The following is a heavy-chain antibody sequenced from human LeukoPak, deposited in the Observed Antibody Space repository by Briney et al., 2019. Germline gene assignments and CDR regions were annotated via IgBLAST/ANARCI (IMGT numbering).Heavy chain of an antibody. CDR3: ARSHYGGSYDMFDF. V-gene: IGHV3-30*04. CDR2: ITYDGNHQ. J-gene: IGHJ4*02. CDR1: GFTFSAYA. D-gene: IGHD4/OR15-4a*01. Sequence: GGSLRLSCAASGFTFSAYALHWVRQAPGKGLEWVAVITYDGNHQYYADSVKGRFSISRDNSNHTVHLQMDSLRAEDTASYYCARSHYGGSYDMFDFWGQGTLVIVSS.